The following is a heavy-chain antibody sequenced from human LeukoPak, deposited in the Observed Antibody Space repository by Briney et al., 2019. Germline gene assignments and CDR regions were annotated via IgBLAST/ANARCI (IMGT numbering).Heavy chain of an antibody. J-gene: IGHJ4*02. CDR2: IYYSGST. CDR3: ARLVTMVRGVIPYFDY. V-gene: IGHV4-39*01. CDR1: GGSISSSSYY. Sequence: SETLSLTCTVSGGSISSSSYYWGWIRQPPGKGLEWIGSIYYSGSTYYNPSLKSRVTISVDTSKNQFSLKLSSVTAADTAVYYCARLVTMVRGVIPYFDYWGQGTLVTVSS. D-gene: IGHD3-10*01.